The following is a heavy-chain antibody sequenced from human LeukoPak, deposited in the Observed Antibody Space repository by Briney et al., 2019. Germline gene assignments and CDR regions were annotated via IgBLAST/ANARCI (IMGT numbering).Heavy chain of an antibody. Sequence: PGGSLRLSCAASGFIVSSNYMTGVRQAPGKGLEWVSVIYSDGKTYYADSVKGRFTISRDNSKTTLYLQMNSLRAEDTAVYYCATEWELQDGFDIWGQGTMVTVSS. V-gene: IGHV3-53*01. D-gene: IGHD1-26*01. J-gene: IGHJ3*02. CDR2: IYSDGKT. CDR1: GFIVSSNY. CDR3: ATEWELQDGFDI.